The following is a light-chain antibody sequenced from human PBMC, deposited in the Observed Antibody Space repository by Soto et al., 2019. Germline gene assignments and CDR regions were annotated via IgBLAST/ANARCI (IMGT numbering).Light chain of an antibody. J-gene: IGKJ3*01. CDR3: QHYGSSPLFT. CDR1: QSVSSTY. CDR2: GAS. Sequence: EIVLTQSPGTLSLSPGERATLSCRASQSVSSTYLAWYQQKPGQAPRLLIYGASSRATGIPDRFSGSGSGTDFALTISRLEPEDFAVYYCQHYGSSPLFTLGPGTKVDIK. V-gene: IGKV3-20*01.